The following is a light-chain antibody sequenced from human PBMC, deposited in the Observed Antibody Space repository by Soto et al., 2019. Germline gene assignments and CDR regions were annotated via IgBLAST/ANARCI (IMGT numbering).Light chain of an antibody. V-gene: IGKV3-20*01. CDR2: RAS. CDR1: QTISSSF. CDR3: HQFGSSPLDT. J-gene: IGKJ3*01. Sequence: EIVLTQSPGTLSLSPGERATLSCRASQTISSSFLAWYQQKPGQAPRLLIYRASRRAPGSPDRFSGSGSWTDFTPTISRLEPEDFAVYYCHQFGSSPLDTFGPGTKVEIK.